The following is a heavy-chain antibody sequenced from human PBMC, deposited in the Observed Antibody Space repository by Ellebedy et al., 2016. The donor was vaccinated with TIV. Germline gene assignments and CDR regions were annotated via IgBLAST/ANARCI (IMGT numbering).Heavy chain of an antibody. CDR3: ARDRRFREVIAARRGDYYYYGMDV. D-gene: IGHD6-6*01. CDR2: IDYIGVT. Sequence: MPSETLSLTCTVPGGSISSYYWSWIRQPPGKGREWIGYIDYIGVTHYNPSLKSRVSISVDTSNNQFALKLNSVTTADTAVYYCARDRRFREVIAARRGDYYYYGMDVWGQGTTVTVSS. CDR1: GGSISSYY. V-gene: IGHV4-59*01. J-gene: IGHJ6*02.